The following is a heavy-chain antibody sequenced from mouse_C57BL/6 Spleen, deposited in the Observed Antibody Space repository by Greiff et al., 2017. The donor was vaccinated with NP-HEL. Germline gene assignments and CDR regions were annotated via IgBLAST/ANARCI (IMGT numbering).Heavy chain of an antibody. CDR3: ARQGNWDNWYFDV. CDR1: GFTFSSYG. CDR2: ISSGGSYT. V-gene: IGHV5-6*02. Sequence: DVMLVESGGDLVKPGGSLKLSCAASGFTFSSYGMSWVRQTPDKRLEWVATISSGGSYTYYPDSVRGRFTISRDNAKNTLYLQMSSLKSEDTAIYYWARQGNWDNWYFDVWDTRTTVTVSS. J-gene: IGHJ1*03. D-gene: IGHD4-1*01.